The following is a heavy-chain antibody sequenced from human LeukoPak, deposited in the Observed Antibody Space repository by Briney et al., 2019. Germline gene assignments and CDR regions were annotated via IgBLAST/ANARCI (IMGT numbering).Heavy chain of an antibody. CDR3: ARESITMIVVATQHSGFDY. CDR1: GDSVSSNSAA. J-gene: IGHJ4*02. Sequence: SQTLSLTCAISGDSVSSNSAAWNWIRQSPSRGLKWLGRTYYRSKWYNDYAVSVESRITINPDTSKNQFSLQLNSVTPEDTAVYYCARESITMIVVATQHSGFDYWGQGTLVTVSS. V-gene: IGHV6-1*01. D-gene: IGHD3-22*01. CDR2: TYYRSKWYN.